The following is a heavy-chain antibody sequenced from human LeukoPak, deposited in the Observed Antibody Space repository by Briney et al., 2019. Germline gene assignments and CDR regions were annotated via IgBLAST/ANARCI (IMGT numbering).Heavy chain of an antibody. CDR1: GFTFSSYE. Sequence: GGSLRLSCAASGFTFSSYEMNWVRQAPGKGLEWVSYISSSGSTIYYADSVKGRFTISRDNAKNSLYLQMNSLRAGDTAVYYCARSGYCSSTSCSALWGQGTLVTVSS. V-gene: IGHV3-48*03. J-gene: IGHJ4*02. CDR2: ISSSGSTI. D-gene: IGHD2-2*01. CDR3: ARSGYCSSTSCSAL.